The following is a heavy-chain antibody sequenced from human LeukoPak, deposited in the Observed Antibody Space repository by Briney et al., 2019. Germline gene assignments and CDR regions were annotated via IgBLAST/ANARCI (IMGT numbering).Heavy chain of an antibody. CDR3: ASEHYYYYYMDV. CDR1: GGSISSSSYY. J-gene: IGHJ6*03. Sequence: PSETLSLTCTVSGGSISSSSYYWGWIRQPPGKGLEWIGSIYYSGSTYYNPSLKSRVTISVDTSKNQFSLKLSSATAADTAVYYCASEHYYYYYMDVWGKGTTVTVSS. CDR2: IYYSGST. V-gene: IGHV4-39*01.